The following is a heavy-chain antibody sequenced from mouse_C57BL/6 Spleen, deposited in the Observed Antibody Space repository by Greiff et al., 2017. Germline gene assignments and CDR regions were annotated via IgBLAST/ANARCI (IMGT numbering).Heavy chain of an antibody. V-gene: IGHV1-69*01. CDR1: GYTFTSYW. D-gene: IGHD2-3*01. CDR2: IDPSDSYT. Sequence: QVQLQQPGAELVMPGASVKLSCKASGYTFTSYWMHWVKQRPGQGLEWIGEIDPSDSYTNYNQKFKGKSTLTVDKSSSTAYMQLSSLTSEDSAVYYCARYPYDGYYGGYAMDYWGQGTSVTVSS. CDR3: ARYPYDGYYGGYAMDY. J-gene: IGHJ4*01.